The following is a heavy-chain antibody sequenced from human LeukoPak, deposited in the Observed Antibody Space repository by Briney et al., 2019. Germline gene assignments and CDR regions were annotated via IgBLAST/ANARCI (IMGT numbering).Heavy chain of an antibody. J-gene: IGHJ4*02. V-gene: IGHV4-34*01. CDR3: ARGLPLWFGELPFDY. D-gene: IGHD3-10*01. CDR1: GGSFSGYY. CDR2: INHCGST. Sequence: MSSETLSLTCAVYGGSFSGYYWSWIHQPPGKGLEWIGEINHCGSTNYNPSLKSRVTISVDTSKNQFSLKLSSVTAADTAVYYCARGLPLWFGELPFDYWGQGTLVTVSS.